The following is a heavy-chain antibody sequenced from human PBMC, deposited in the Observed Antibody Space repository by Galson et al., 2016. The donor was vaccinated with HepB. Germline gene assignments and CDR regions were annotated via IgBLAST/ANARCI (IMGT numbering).Heavy chain of an antibody. J-gene: IGHJ5*02. D-gene: IGHD6-13*01. V-gene: IGHV3-23*01. CDR1: GFTFAKYA. CDR3: SKSGAAALDVVRFDP. Sequence: SLRLSCAASGFTFAKYAMSWVRQAPGKGLEWVSTISVTGGSTYYADSVKGRFTISRHNSKNTLDLQMNSLRAEDTAIYYCSKSGAAALDVVRFDPWGQGTLVTVSS. CDR2: ISVTGGST.